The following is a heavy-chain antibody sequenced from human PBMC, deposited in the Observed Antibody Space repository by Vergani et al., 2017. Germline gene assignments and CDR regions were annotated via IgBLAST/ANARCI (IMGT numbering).Heavy chain of an antibody. J-gene: IGHJ4*02. Sequence: QVQLVESGGGVVQPGRSLRLSCAASGFTFSSYGMHWVRQAPGKGLEWVAFIRYDGSNKYYADSVKGRFTISRDNSKNTLYLQMNSLRAEDTAVYYCAKGAGSSGWYDDYWGQGTLVTVSS. CDR2: IRYDGSNK. CDR1: GFTFSSYG. V-gene: IGHV3-30*02. D-gene: IGHD6-19*01. CDR3: AKGAGSSGWYDDY.